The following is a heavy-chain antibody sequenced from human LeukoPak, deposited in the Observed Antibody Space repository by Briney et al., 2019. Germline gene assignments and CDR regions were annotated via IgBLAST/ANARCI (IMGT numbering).Heavy chain of an antibody. CDR3: ARILLPSYYYDSSGYYYGFDY. J-gene: IGHJ4*02. Sequence: PGGSLRLSCAASGFTFSSYSMNRVRQAPGKGLEWVSYISSSSSTIYYADSVKGRFTISRDNAKNSLYLQMNSLRAEDTAVYYCARILLPSYYYDSSGYYYGFDYWGQGTLVAVSS. D-gene: IGHD3-22*01. V-gene: IGHV3-48*01. CDR2: ISSSSSTI. CDR1: GFTFSSYS.